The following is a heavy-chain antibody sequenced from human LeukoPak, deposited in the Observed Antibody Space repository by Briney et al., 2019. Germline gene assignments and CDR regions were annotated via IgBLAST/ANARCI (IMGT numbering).Heavy chain of an antibody. CDR2: IYYTGST. CDR1: GGSLSSYY. CDR3: AKGGYSYRYDY. J-gene: IGHJ4*02. D-gene: IGHD5-18*01. V-gene: IGHV4-59*01. Sequence: SETLSLTCTVSGGSLSSYYWGWIRQPPGKGLEWIGYIYYTGSTNYNPSLNSRVTMSVDTSKNQFSLKLRSVTAADTAVYYCAKGGYSYRYDYWGQGTLVTVSS.